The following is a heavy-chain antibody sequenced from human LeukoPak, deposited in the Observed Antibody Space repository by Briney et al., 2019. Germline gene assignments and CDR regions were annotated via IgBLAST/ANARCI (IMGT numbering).Heavy chain of an antibody. V-gene: IGHV1-69*04. CDR1: GGTFSSYA. J-gene: IGHJ4*02. Sequence: GASVKVSCKASGGTFSSYAISWVRQAPGQGLEWMGRIIPILGIANYAQKFQGRVTITADKSTSTAYMELSSLRSEDTAVYYCARDPTSIFGVVIQAYFDYWGQGTLVTVSS. CDR3: ARDPTSIFGVVIQAYFDY. CDR2: IIPILGIA. D-gene: IGHD3-3*01.